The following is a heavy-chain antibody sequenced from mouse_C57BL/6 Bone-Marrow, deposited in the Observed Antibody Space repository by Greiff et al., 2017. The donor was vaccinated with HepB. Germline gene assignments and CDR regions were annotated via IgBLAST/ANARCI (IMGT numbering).Heavy chain of an antibody. J-gene: IGHJ1*03. D-gene: IGHD1-1*01. V-gene: IGHV3-1*01. CDR3: ARDYYGSSHWYFDV. CDR1: GYSITSGYD. Sequence: EVQLQESGPGMVKPSRSLSLTCTVTGYSITSGYDWHWIRHFPGNKLEWMGYISYSGSTNYNPSLKSRISITHDTSKNHFFLKLNSVTTEDTATYYCARDYYGSSHWYFDVWGTGTTVTVSS. CDR2: ISYSGST.